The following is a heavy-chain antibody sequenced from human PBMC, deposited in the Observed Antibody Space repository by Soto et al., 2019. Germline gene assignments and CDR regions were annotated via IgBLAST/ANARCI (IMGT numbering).Heavy chain of an antibody. CDR1: GFTFSSYS. CDR3: ARAFGTGYSYGSANYYYYGMDV. V-gene: IGHV3-21*01. J-gene: IGHJ6*02. D-gene: IGHD5-18*01. Sequence: GGSLRLSCAASGFTFSSYSMNWVRQAPGKGLEWVSSISSSSSYIYYADSVKGRFTISRDNAKNSLYLQMNSLRAEDTAVYYCARAFGTGYSYGSANYYYYGMDVWGQGTTVTV. CDR2: ISSSSSYI.